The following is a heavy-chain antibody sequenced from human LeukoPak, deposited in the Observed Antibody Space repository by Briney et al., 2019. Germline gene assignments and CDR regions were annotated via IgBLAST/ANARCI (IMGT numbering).Heavy chain of an antibody. V-gene: IGHV4-34*01. CDR1: GGSFSGYY. CDR3: ARPYCLGYYYYMDV. Sequence: SETPSLTCAVYGGSFSGYYWSWIRQPPGKGLEWIGEINHSGSTNYNPSLKSRVTISVDTSKNQFSLKLSSVTAADTAVYYCARPYCLGYYYYMDVWGKGTTVTVSS. J-gene: IGHJ6*03. D-gene: IGHD2-21*02. CDR2: INHSGST.